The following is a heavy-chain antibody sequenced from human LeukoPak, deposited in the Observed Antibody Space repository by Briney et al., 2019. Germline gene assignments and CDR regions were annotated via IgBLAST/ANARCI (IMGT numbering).Heavy chain of an antibody. J-gene: IGHJ4*02. CDR2: IWYDGSNK. CDR3: ASGLWTGVQLWFLGY. CDR1: GFTFSSYG. Sequence: GGSLRLSCAASGFTFSSYGMHWVRQAPGKGLEWVAVIWYDGSNKYYADSVKGRFTISRDNSKNTLYLQMNSLRAEDTAVYYCASGLWTGVQLWFLGYWGQGTLVTVSS. D-gene: IGHD5-18*01. V-gene: IGHV3-33*01.